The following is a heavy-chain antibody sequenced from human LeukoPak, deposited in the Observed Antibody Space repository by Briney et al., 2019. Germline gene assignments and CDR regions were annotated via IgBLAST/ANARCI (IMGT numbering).Heavy chain of an antibody. CDR1: GYTLTGHY. J-gene: IGHJ4*02. CDR3: ARDRVYCSGTSCYVTSVDN. D-gene: IGHD2-2*01. CDR2: INPNSGDS. V-gene: IGHV1-2*02. Sequence: ASVKVSCKASGYTLTGHYIHWVRQAPGQGLEWMGWINPNSGDSNHTQKFQGRVTMTRDTSISTAYMELSNLRSDDTAVYYCARDRVYCSGTSCYVTSVDNWGQGTLVTVSS.